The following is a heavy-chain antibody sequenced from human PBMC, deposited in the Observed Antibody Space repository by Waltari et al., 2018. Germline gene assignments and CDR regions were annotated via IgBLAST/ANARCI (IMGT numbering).Heavy chain of an antibody. V-gene: IGHV3-13*01. CDR1: GFTFSSYD. CDR3: ARNRGWYHLDY. CDR2: IGTAGDT. J-gene: IGHJ4*02. Sequence: EVQLVESGGGLVQPGGSLRLSCAASGFTFSSYDMHWVRQATGKGLEWVSAIGTAGDTYYPGSVKGRFTISRENAKNSLYLQMNSLRAGDTAMYYCARNRGWYHLDYWGQGALVAVSS. D-gene: IGHD6-19*01.